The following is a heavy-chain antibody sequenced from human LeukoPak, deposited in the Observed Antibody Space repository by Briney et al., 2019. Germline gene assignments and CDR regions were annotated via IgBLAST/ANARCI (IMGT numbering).Heavy chain of an antibody. CDR2: MSSSSSYI. CDR3: ARASGYSDYYMDV. V-gene: IGHV3-21*01. CDR1: GFTFNSYS. D-gene: IGHD5-12*01. J-gene: IGHJ6*03. Sequence: PGGSLRLSCAVSGFTFNSYSMNWVRQAPGKGLEWVSSMSSSSSYIYYADSVKGRFTISRDNAKNSLYLQMNSLRAEDTAVYYCARASGYSDYYMDVWGKGTTVTVSS.